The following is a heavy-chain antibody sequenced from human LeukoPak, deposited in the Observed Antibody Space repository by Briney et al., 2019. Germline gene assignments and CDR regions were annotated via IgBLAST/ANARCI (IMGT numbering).Heavy chain of an antibody. CDR2: IYYSGST. D-gene: IGHD3-22*01. V-gene: IGHV4-39*07. J-gene: IGHJ3*02. CDR1: GGSISSTTYY. Sequence: SETLSLTCTVSGGSISSTTYYWGWIRQPPGKGLEWIASIYYSGSTYYNPSLKSRVTISVDTSKNQFSLKLSSVTAADTAVYYCARRDSSGFNTRFAFDIWGQGTMATVSS. CDR3: ARRDSSGFNTRFAFDI.